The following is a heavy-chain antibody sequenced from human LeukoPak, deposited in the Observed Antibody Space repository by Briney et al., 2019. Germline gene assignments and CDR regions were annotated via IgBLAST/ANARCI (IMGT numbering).Heavy chain of an antibody. J-gene: IGHJ4*02. CDR3: ARSRLLWFGELMGGFDY. Sequence: PSETLSLTCTVSGGSINNYYWSWIRQPAGKGLEWIGRIYSSGSTNYNSSLKSRVTMSVDTSKNQFSLKLSSVTAADTAVYYCARSRLLWFGELMGGFDYWGQGTLVTVSS. D-gene: IGHD3-10*01. CDR1: GGSINNYY. CDR2: IYSSGST. V-gene: IGHV4-4*07.